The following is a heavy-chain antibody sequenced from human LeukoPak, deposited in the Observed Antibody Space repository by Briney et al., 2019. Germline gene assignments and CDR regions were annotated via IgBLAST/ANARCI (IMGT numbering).Heavy chain of an antibody. Sequence: GGSLRLSCPASGFAFSRFAMTWVRQLPGKGLDWVSSISGNGHQTYYGDSVKGRFSVSRDNSKNILYLQMDSLRADDSALYYCAKDANYYDSSGYLIPFDYWGQGTLVTVSS. CDR3: AKDANYYDSSGYLIPFDY. CDR2: ISGNGHQT. J-gene: IGHJ4*02. D-gene: IGHD3-22*01. V-gene: IGHV3-23*01. CDR1: GFAFSRFA.